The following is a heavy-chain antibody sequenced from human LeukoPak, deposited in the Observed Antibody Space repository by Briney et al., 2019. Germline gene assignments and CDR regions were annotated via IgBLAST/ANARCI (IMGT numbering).Heavy chain of an antibody. D-gene: IGHD1-26*01. Sequence: PSGTLSLTCAVSGGSISSSNWWSWVRPPPGKGLEWIGEIYHSGSTNYNPSLKSRVTISVDKSKNQFSLKLSSVTAADTAVYYCARLLIFGSGRYRPYFDYWGQGTLVTVSS. CDR2: IYHSGST. V-gene: IGHV4-4*02. CDR1: GGSISSSNW. CDR3: ARLLIFGSGRYRPYFDY. J-gene: IGHJ4*02.